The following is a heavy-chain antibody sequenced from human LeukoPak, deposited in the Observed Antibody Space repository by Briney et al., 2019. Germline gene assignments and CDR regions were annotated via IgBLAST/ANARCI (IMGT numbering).Heavy chain of an antibody. D-gene: IGHD6-19*01. CDR3: ARQVAGLYYYYYYYMDV. CDR2: IYTSGSN. CDR1: GGSLSRYY. J-gene: IGHJ6*03. V-gene: IGHV4-4*07. Sequence: SETLSLTCTVSGGSLSRYYWRWIRQPAGKGLEWMGRIYTSGSNNYNPSLKSRVTMSVDTSKNQFSLKLSSVTAADTAVYYCARQVAGLYYYYYYYMDVWGKGTTVTVSS.